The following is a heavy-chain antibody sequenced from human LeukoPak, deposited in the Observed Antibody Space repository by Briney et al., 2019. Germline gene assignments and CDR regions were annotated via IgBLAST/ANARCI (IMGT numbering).Heavy chain of an antibody. CDR2: INHSGST. V-gene: IGHV4-34*01. CDR3: ATGVGYKWGDH. Sequence: PSETLSHTCAVYGGSFSGYYWSWIRQPPGKGLEWIGEINHSGSTNYNPSLKSRVTISVDTSKNQFSLKLSSVTAADTAVYYCATGVGYKWGDHWGQGTLVTVSS. J-gene: IGHJ4*02. D-gene: IGHD5-24*01. CDR1: GGSFSGYY.